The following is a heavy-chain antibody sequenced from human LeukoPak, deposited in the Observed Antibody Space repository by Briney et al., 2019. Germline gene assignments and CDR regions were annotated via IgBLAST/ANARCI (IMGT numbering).Heavy chain of an antibody. D-gene: IGHD4-11*01. Sequence: PGGSLRLSCAASGFTFSSHGMHWVRQAPGKGLEWVSFISSSSSYIYYADSVKGRFTISRDNAKNSLYLQMNSLRAEDTAVYYCANLPFYSNYAPQSCFDYWGQGTLVTVSS. CDR1: GFTFSSHG. J-gene: IGHJ4*02. CDR3: ANLPFYSNYAPQSCFDY. V-gene: IGHV3-21*04. CDR2: ISSSSSYI.